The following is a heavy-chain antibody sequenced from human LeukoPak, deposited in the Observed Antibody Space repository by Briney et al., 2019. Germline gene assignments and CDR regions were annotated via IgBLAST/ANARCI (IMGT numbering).Heavy chain of an antibody. Sequence: SETLSLTCAVYGGSFSGYYWSWIRQPPGKGLEWIGEINHSGSTNYNPSLKSRVTISVDTSKNQFSLRLSSVTAADTAVHYCARVYSSWYLDYWGQGTLVTVSS. V-gene: IGHV4-34*01. D-gene: IGHD6-13*01. CDR1: GGSFSGYY. CDR2: INHSGST. CDR3: ARVYSSWYLDY. J-gene: IGHJ4*02.